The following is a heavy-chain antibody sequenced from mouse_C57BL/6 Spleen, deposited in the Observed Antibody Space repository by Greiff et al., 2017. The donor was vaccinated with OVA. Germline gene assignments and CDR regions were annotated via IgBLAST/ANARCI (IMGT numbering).Heavy chain of an antibody. J-gene: IGHJ1*03. CDR1: GFNIKDDY. CDR2: IDPEKGNT. CDR3: TTCSNYWYFDV. V-gene: IGHV14-4*01. D-gene: IGHD1-1*01. Sequence: EVQLQESGAELVRPGASVKLSCTASGFNIKDDYLHWVKPRPEPGLEWIVWIDPEKGNTEYASKFQGTATITADSSSNKAYLQLSCLTSEDTAVYYCTTCSNYWYFDVWGTGTTVTVSS.